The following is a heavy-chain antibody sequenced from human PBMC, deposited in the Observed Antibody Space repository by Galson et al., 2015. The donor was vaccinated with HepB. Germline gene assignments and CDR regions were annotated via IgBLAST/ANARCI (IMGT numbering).Heavy chain of an antibody. CDR3: ARGPSRSGTFDI. CDR2: TYYRSTWYN. J-gene: IGHJ3*02. Sequence: CAISGDSVSSNSAAWNWIRQSPSRGLEWLGRTYYRSTWYNDYAVSVKGRLIINPDTSKNQFSLQLNSVTPEDTAVYYCARGPSRSGTFDIWGQGTMVTVSS. CDR1: GDSVSSNSAA. V-gene: IGHV6-1*01.